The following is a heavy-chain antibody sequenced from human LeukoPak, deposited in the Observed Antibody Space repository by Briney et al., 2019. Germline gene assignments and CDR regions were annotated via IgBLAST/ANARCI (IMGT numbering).Heavy chain of an antibody. CDR3: ASYTGGARGRSPGLLEY. CDR1: GYTFTSYA. Sequence: ASVKVSCKASGYTFTSYAMNWVRQAPGQGLEWMGWINTNTGDPTYAQGFTGRFVFSLDTSVSTAYLQISSLKAEDTAVYYCASYTGGARGRSPGLLEYWGQGTLVTVSS. V-gene: IGHV7-4-1*02. CDR2: INTNTGDP. J-gene: IGHJ4*02. D-gene: IGHD2-2*02.